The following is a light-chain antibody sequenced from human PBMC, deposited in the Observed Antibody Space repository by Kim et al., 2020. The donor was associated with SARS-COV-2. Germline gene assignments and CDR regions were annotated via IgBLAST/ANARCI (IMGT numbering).Light chain of an antibody. J-gene: IGKJ2*01. CDR2: DAS. CDR1: QSISSW. CDR3: QQYNSYPYT. V-gene: IGKV1-5*01. Sequence: SASVGDRVTITCRASQSISSWLAWYQQKPGKAPKLLIYDASSLESGVPSRFSGSGSGTEFTLTISSLQPDDFATYYCQQYNSYPYTFVQGTKLEI.